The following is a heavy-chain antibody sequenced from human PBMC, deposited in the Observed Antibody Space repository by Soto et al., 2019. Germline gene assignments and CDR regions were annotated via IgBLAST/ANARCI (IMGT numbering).Heavy chain of an antibody. CDR2: IFYSGNT. CDR1: GASITSRDWY. Sequence: SETPSLTCTVSGASITSRDWYWTWIRQPPGRGLEWIGSIFYSGNTYYRTSLKSRLSVSIDTSKNQFSLKLNFVTAADTAVYYCASFGVASMNWLNPWGQGTLVTVSS. D-gene: IGHD3-3*01. J-gene: IGHJ5*02. V-gene: IGHV4-30-4*01. CDR3: ASFGVASMNWLNP.